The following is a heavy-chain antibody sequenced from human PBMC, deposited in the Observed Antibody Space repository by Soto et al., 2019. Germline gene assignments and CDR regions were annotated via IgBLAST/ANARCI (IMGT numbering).Heavy chain of an antibody. CDR1: GFTFSNFG. CDR2: ISSDGSDK. D-gene: IGHD2-15*01. J-gene: IGHJ4*02. Sequence: QVQLVESGGGVVQPGRSLRLSCAASGFTFSNFGMHWVRQAPGKGLEWVAVISSDGSDKYYSDSVKGQFTISRDNSKNNLCLQMHSLRVEDTAVYYCAKGSEVARQELDYWGQGTLGTVSS. CDR3: AKGSEVARQELDY. V-gene: IGHV3-30*18.